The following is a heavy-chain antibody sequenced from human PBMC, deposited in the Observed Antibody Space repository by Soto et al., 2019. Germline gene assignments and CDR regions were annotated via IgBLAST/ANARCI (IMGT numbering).Heavy chain of an antibody. D-gene: IGHD1-26*01. Sequence: VQLVQSGGEVKKPGASVKVSCKPSGYTFTNYVISWVRQAPGQGLEYMGWISTFNGHTKYAQKFQGRVTLTTETSTSTAYMELRSLINDDTAVYYCARDAGSESYLAYWGQGTLVSVSS. CDR1: GYTFTNYV. V-gene: IGHV1-18*01. CDR2: ISTFNGHT. CDR3: ARDAGSESYLAY. J-gene: IGHJ4*02.